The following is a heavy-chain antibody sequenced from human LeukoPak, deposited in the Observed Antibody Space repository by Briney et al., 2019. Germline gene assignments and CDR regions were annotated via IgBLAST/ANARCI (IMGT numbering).Heavy chain of an antibody. V-gene: IGHV3-23*01. CDR3: ARDALGYCSGGRCYSPFDF. CDR1: GFTFTTNA. CDR2: ISGRTGAT. D-gene: IGHD2-15*01. Sequence: GGSLRLSCAASGFTFTTNAMSWVRQAPGKGLEWVSAISGRTGATYYADSEKGRFTISRDNAKNSLYLQMNSLRAEDTAVYYCARDALGYCSGGRCYSPFDFWGQGTLVTVSS. J-gene: IGHJ4*02.